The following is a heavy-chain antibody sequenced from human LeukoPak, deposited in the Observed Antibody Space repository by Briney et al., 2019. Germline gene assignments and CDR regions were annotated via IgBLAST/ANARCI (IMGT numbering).Heavy chain of an antibody. D-gene: IGHD6-13*01. V-gene: IGHV3-30*18. CDR3: AKDSQQQHSYYYYYGMDV. J-gene: IGHJ6*02. Sequence: PGGSLRLSCAASGFTLSNYGMHWARQAPGKGLEWVAVISYDGSNKYYEDSVKGRFTISRDNSKNTPYLQMNSLRAEDTAVYYCAKDSQQQHSYYYYYGMDVWGQGTTVTVSS. CDR2: ISYDGSNK. CDR1: GFTLSNYG.